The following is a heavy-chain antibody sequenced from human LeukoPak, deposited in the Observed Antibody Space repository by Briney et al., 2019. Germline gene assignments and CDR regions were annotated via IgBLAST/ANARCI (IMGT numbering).Heavy chain of an antibody. V-gene: IGHV4-39*01. J-gene: IGHJ1*01. CDR3: ARGVYGLQWRRGAEYFQH. CDR2: IYYSGST. Sequence: SETLSLTCTVSGGSISSSSYYWGWIRQPPGKGLEWIGSIYYSGSTYYNPSLKSRVTISVDTSKNQFSLKLSSVTAADTAVYYCARGVYGLQWRRGAEYFQHWGQGTLVTVSS. D-gene: IGHD5/OR15-5a*01. CDR1: GGSISSSSYY.